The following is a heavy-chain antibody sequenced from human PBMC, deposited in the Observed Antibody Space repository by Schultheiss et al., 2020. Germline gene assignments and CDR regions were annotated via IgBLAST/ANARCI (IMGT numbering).Heavy chain of an antibody. CDR2: INHSGST. D-gene: IGHD6-19*01. Sequence: SETLSLTCAVYGGSFSGYYWSWIRQPPGKGLEWIGEINHSGSTNYNPSLKSRVTISVDTSKNQFSLKLSSVTAADTAVYYCARGERYGSGWYPSSVVYWGQGTLVTVSS. V-gene: IGHV4-34*01. J-gene: IGHJ4*02. CDR3: ARGERYGSGWYPSSVVY. CDR1: GGSFSGYY.